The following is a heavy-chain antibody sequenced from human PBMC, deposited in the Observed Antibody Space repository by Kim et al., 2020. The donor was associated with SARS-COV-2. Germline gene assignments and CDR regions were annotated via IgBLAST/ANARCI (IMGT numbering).Heavy chain of an antibody. D-gene: IGHD3-3*01. J-gene: IGHJ6*02. Sequence: GGSLRLSCAASGFTFSSYAMHWVRQAPGKGLEWVAVISYDGSNKYYVDSVKGRFTISRDNSKNTLYLQMNSLRAEDTAVYYCARRMEWLLGLYYYGMDVWGQGTTVTVSS. CDR1: GFTFSSYA. CDR3: ARRMEWLLGLYYYGMDV. V-gene: IGHV3-30*04. CDR2: ISYDGSNK.